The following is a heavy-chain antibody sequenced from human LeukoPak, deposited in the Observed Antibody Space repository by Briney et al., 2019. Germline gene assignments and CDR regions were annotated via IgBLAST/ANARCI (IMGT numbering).Heavy chain of an antibody. Sequence: TLSLTCTVSGDSMSSDYFYWSWIRQPAGQGLEWIGRVSTRGNTDYNPSLKSRVTMSIDTSKKQFSLKLSSVTAADTAVYYCARENDFSGAFPPYMDVWGKGTTVTISS. CDR3: ARENDFSGAFPPYMDV. D-gene: IGHD3-3*01. CDR2: VSTRGNT. CDR1: GDSMSSDYFY. V-gene: IGHV4-61*02. J-gene: IGHJ6*03.